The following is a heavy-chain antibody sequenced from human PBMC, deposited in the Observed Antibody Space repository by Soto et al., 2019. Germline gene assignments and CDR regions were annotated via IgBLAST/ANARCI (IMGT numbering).Heavy chain of an antibody. CDR3: ARDRHSNAWPGPSYNSALDV. D-gene: IGHD6-19*01. CDR1: GYTFTLYT. Sequence: ASVKVSCKASGYTFTLYTIHWVRQAPGQRLEWIGWISGGNGNTEYSQKFQGRVTSTRDTSANTAYMELSNLGSEDTGLYYCARDRHSNAWPGPSYNSALDVWGLGTAVTVSS. V-gene: IGHV1-3*01. CDR2: ISGGNGNT. J-gene: IGHJ6*02.